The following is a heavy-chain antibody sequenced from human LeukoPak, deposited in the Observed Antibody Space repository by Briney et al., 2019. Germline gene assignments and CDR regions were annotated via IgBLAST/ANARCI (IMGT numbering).Heavy chain of an antibody. V-gene: IGHV3-23*01. J-gene: IGHJ4*02. Sequence: PGGSLRLSCAASGFTFSSYAMSWVRQALGKGLEWVSAISGSGGSTYYADSVKGRFTISRDNSKNTLYLQMNSLRAEDTAVYYCAKDRLAAAGTIQGDWGQGTLVTVSS. CDR3: AKDRLAAAGTIQGD. CDR2: ISGSGGST. D-gene: IGHD6-13*01. CDR1: GFTFSSYA.